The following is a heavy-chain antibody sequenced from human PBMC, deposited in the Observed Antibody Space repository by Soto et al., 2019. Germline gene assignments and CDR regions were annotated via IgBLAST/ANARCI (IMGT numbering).Heavy chain of an antibody. V-gene: IGHV4-34*01. CDR3: ARDSTRRGACDI. CDR2: VNHAGST. CDR1: NGSFSVYY. J-gene: IGHJ3*02. Sequence: KASETLSLTCAVYNGSFSVYYWTWIRQSPGKGPEWIGEVNHAGSTNYNPSLKSRVTISVDTSKNQFSLKLNSVTAADTAVYYCARDSTRRGACDIWGQGTMVTVS. D-gene: IGHD2-2*01.